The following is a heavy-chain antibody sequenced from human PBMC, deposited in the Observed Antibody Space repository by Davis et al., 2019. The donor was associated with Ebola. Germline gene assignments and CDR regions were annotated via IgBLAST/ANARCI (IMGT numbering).Heavy chain of an antibody. J-gene: IGHJ4*02. V-gene: IGHV3-43*01. D-gene: IGHD1-14*01. CDR1: GFTFRDYT. CDR3: AKMGTTSDHY. CDR2: ISPDGGST. Sequence: GESLKISCAASGFTFRDYTMHWVRQAPGMGLQWVSLISPDGGSTYYGDSVKGRFTISRDNSKNSLYLQMNSLGIGDTAFYYCAKMGTTSDHYWGQGTLVTVSS.